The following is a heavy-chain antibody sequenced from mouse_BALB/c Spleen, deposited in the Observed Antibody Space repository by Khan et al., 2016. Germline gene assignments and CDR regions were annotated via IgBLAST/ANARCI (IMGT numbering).Heavy chain of an antibody. J-gene: IGHJ4*01. CDR3: ARVRHTMDY. Sequence: EVELVESGGGFVQPGGSLELSCAAAGFTFTTYAMSWVRQTPDKRLELVATINSDGSSTYYADTVKGRFTISRDNAKNTLYLQMSRLKSEDTVMYYLARVRHTMDYWGRGTSVTVSS. CDR1: GFTFTTYA. V-gene: IGHV5-6-3*01. D-gene: IGHD2-14*01. CDR2: INSDGSST.